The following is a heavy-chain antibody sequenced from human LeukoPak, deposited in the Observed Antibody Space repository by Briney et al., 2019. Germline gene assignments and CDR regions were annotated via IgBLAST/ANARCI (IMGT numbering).Heavy chain of an antibody. CDR2: IYYSGST. V-gene: IGHV4-39*07. D-gene: IGHD6-19*01. CDR1: GGSISSSSYY. CDR3: AREGAVAENAFDI. J-gene: IGHJ3*02. Sequence: SETLSLTCTVSGGSISSSSYYWGWIRQPPGKGLEWIGSIYYSGSTYYNPSLKSRVTISVDTSKNQFSLKLSSVTAADTAVYYCAREGAVAENAFDIWGQGTMVTVSS.